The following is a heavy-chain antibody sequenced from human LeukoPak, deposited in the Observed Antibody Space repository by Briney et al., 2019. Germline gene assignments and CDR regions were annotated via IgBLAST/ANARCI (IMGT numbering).Heavy chain of an antibody. CDR2: ITAIDGRA. CDR3: ARTAGIAADFDY. CDR1: GFTFSSYA. Sequence: PGGSLRLSCAASGFTFSSYAMHWVRQAPGRGLEWVSSITAIDGRAYYADSVRGRFTISRDNSKNTLYLQMNSLRAEDTAVYYCARTAGIAADFDYWGQGTLVTVSS. D-gene: IGHD6-25*01. V-gene: IGHV3-23*01. J-gene: IGHJ4*02.